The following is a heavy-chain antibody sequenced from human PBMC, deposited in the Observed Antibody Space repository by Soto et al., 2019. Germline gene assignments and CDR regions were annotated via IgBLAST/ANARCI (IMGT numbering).Heavy chain of an antibody. D-gene: IGHD4-4*01. Sequence: GGSLRLSCAASGFIFNRFWMSWVRQAPGKGLECVANIKEDGSDKYYVDSVKGRFTISRDNAKNSLYLQMNSLRAEDTAVYYWARLPPRGDHSNYPMNYWGQGTLVTVSS. V-gene: IGHV3-7*03. CDR1: GFIFNRFW. CDR2: IKEDGSDK. CDR3: ARLPPRGDHSNYPMNY. J-gene: IGHJ4*02.